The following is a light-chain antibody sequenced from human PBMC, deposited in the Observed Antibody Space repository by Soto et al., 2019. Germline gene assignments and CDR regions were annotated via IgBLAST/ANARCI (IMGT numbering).Light chain of an antibody. V-gene: IGKV3-15*01. CDR2: DTS. J-gene: IGKJ1*01. CDR1: QGVGGT. Sequence: VVMKRFPATLSESAVEGATLSCRASQGVGGTLAWYQHKPGQTPRLLIYDTSTRATGIPARFSGSRSGTEFTLTISSLQPDDFAAYYCQHYNNYSEAFGQGTKVDIK. CDR3: QHYNNYSEA.